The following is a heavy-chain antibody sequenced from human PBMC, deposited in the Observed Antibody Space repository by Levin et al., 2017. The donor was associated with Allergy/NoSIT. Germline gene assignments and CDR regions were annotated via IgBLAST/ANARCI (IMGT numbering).Heavy chain of an antibody. CDR2: IYPGDSDT. J-gene: IGHJ4*02. CDR1: GYSFVPYW. V-gene: IGHV5-51*01. Sequence: KVSCKVFGYSFVPYWIAWVRQKPGKGLEWMGIIYPGDSDTTYSPSFQGQVTMSVDRSSNTAYLQWTSLKASDTAMYYCARRGSGSAYNFDYWGQGALVTVSS. CDR3: ARRGSGSAYNFDY. D-gene: IGHD3-10*01.